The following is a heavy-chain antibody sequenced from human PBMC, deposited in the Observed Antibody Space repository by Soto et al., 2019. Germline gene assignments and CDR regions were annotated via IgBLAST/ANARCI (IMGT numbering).Heavy chain of an antibody. V-gene: IGHV3-23*01. CDR1: GFTFSGYA. J-gene: IGHJ4*02. CDR3: AKDLAKSMWYFDY. D-gene: IGHD2-21*01. Sequence: EVQLLESGGGLVQPGGSLRLSCAASGFTFSGYAMSWVRQAPGKGLEWVSAISGSGGSTYYADSVKGRFTISRDNSKNTLYLQMNSLRAEDTAVYYCAKDLAKSMWYFDYWGQGTLVTVSS. CDR2: ISGSGGST.